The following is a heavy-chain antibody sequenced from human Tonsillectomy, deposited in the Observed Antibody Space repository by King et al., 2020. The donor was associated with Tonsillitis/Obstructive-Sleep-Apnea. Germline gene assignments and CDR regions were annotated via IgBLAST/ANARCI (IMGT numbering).Heavy chain of an antibody. CDR2: ISGSGGNT. D-gene: IGHD1-1*01. CDR1: GFTFSSYA. CDR3: AKLVGGSGSRNYFDY. V-gene: IGHV3-23*01. J-gene: IGHJ4*02. Sequence: VQLLESGGGLVQPGGSLRLSCAASGFTFSSYATSWVRPAPGTGLEWVSAISGSGGNTYYADSVKGRFTISRDNSKNTLYLQMNSLRAEDTAEYYCAKLVGGSGSRNYFDYWGQGTLVTVSS.